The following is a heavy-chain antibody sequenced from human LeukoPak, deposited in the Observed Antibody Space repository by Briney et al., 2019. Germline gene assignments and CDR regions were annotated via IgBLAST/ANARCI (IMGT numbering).Heavy chain of an antibody. Sequence: SETLSLTCTVSRDSMSTYYWSWIRQPPGRGLEWIGYIYYSGSTSYSPSLKSRVTISVDTSKNQFSLKLSSVTAADTAEYYCASYSGSQNYFDYWGQGTLVTVSS. V-gene: IGHV4-59*01. CDR1: RDSMSTYY. D-gene: IGHD1-26*01. CDR2: IYYSGST. CDR3: ASYSGSQNYFDY. J-gene: IGHJ4*02.